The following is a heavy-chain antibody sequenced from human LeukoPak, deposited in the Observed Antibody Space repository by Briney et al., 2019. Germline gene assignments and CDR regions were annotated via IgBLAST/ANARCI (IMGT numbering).Heavy chain of an antibody. V-gene: IGHV4-39*07. J-gene: IGHJ5*02. CDR3: AIKTFRDYDFWSGLGTWFDP. CDR2: IYYSGST. D-gene: IGHD3-3*01. Sequence: KTSETLSLTCTVSGGSINSSRYYWGWIRQPPGKGLEWIGNIYYSGSTYYNPSLKSRVTISVDTSKNQFSLNVSSATAADTAVYYCAIKTFRDYDFWSGLGTWFDPWGQGTRVTVSS. CDR1: GGSINSSRYY.